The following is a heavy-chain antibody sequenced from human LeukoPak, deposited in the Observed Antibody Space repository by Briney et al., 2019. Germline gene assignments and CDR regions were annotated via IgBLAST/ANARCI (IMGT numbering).Heavy chain of an antibody. V-gene: IGHV3-23*01. CDR3: AKDSWRDQLPFCFDF. J-gene: IGHJ4*02. D-gene: IGHD2-2*01. Sequence: GGSVSLSCVASGFTFSSYVMSWVGQAPGKGLEWVSGTSGSGGRTFYADSVKGRFTISRDNSKNTLYLQMNSLRAEDTAVYYCAKDSWRDQLPFCFDFWVQAT. CDR1: GFTFSSYV. CDR2: TSGSGGRT.